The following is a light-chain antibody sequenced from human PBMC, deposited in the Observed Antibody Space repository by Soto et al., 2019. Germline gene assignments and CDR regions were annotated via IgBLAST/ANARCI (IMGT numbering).Light chain of an antibody. J-gene: IGKJ1*01. CDR1: DNIHRW. Sequence: DIQMAQSPSTLSASLGDRVTITCRASDNIHRWLAWYQQKPGQAPRLLIYDTSTLKSGVPSRFSGSGSGTEFILTIANLQPDDCGTYFCQQYNSYSWTFGQGTKV. V-gene: IGKV1-5*01. CDR3: QQYNSYSWT. CDR2: DTS.